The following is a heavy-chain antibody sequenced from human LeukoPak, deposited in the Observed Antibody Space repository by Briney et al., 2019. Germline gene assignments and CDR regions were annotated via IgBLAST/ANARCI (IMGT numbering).Heavy chain of an antibody. CDR1: GFTFSTYW. J-gene: IGHJ4*02. Sequence: PGGSLRLSCAASGFTFSTYWMHWVRQAPGKGLVWVSRINSDGSSISYADSVKGRFTISRDNAKNTVYLQMNSLRVEDTAVYYCARGYDYWGQGSLVTVSS. V-gene: IGHV3-74*01. D-gene: IGHD5-18*01. CDR3: ARGYDY. CDR2: INSDGSSI.